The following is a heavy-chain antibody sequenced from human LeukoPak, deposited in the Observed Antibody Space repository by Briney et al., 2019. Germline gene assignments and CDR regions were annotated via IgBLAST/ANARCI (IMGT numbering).Heavy chain of an antibody. CDR1: GGSVSSGSYY. J-gene: IGHJ4*02. CDR3: ARQARRGHFVY. D-gene: IGHD1-14*01. CDR2: IYYSGST. V-gene: IGHV4-61*01. Sequence: TSETLSLTCTVSGGSVSSGSYYWSWIRQPPGKGLEWVGYIYYSGSTNYNPSLKSRVTISVDTSKNQFSLKLSSVTAADTAVYYCARQARRGHFVYWGQGTLVTVSS.